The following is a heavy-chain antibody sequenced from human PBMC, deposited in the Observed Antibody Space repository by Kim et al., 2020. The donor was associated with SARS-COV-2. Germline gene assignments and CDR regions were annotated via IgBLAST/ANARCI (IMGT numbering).Heavy chain of an antibody. J-gene: IGHJ4*02. CDR2: ISYDGSNK. Sequence: GGSLRLSCAASGFTFSSYGMHWVRQAPGKGLEWVAVISYDGSNKYYADSVKGRFTISRDNSKNTLYLQMNSLRAEDTAVYYCAKDDYSSGWYGTHDYWGQGTLVTVSS. D-gene: IGHD6-19*01. V-gene: IGHV3-30*18. CDR3: AKDDYSSGWYGTHDY. CDR1: GFTFSSYG.